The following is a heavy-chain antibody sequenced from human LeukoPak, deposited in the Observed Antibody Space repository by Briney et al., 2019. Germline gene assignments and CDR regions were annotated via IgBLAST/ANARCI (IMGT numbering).Heavy chain of an antibody. CDR3: ARVGISGCCSTDY. CDR1: GYTFTTYG. Sequence: ASVKVSCKASGYTFTTYGINWVRQAPGQGLEWMGWISAYNGNTNYAQNLQGRVTLTTDTSASTAYMELRSLRSDDTAVYYCARVGISGCCSTDYWGQGTLVTVPS. D-gene: IGHD2-15*01. J-gene: IGHJ4*02. V-gene: IGHV1-18*01. CDR2: ISAYNGNT.